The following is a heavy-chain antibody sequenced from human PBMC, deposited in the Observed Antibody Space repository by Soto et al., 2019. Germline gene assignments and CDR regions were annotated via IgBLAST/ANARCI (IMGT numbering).Heavy chain of an antibody. Sequence: VGSLRLSCAASGFTFRSYSMNWVRQAPGKGLEWVSSISSSSSYIYYADSVKGRFTISRDNAKNSLYLEMNSLRAEDTAVYYCARGEQWLVEGDYYYYYGMDVWGQGTTVTVSS. D-gene: IGHD6-19*01. V-gene: IGHV3-21*01. CDR2: ISSSSSYI. CDR3: ARGEQWLVEGDYYYYYGMDV. J-gene: IGHJ6*02. CDR1: GFTFRSYS.